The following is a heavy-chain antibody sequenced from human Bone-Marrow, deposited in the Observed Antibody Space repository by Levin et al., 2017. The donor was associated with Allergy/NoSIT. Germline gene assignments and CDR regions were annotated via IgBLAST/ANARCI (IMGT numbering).Heavy chain of an antibody. V-gene: IGHV1-18*01. D-gene: IGHD2-8*01. Sequence: GESLKISCKASGYSFSNFAYTWVRQAPGQGLEWMGWISPYNGDTKYAQNLQGRVTMTADTSTSTAYMELRSLRSDDTAVYYCAREMAETAADTFDIGGQGTKVTVSS. J-gene: IGHJ3*02. CDR3: AREMAETAADTFDI. CDR1: GYSFSNFA. CDR2: ISPYNGDT.